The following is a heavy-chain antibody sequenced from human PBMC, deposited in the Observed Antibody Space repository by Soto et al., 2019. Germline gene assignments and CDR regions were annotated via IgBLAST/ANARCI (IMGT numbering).Heavy chain of an antibody. CDR3: ARLKGNSWLDS. V-gene: IGHV6-1*01. CDR2: TYYRSKWYN. Sequence: SQTLSLTCAISGDNVSSNSVAWNWIRQSPSRGLEWLGKTYYRSKWYNDYAVSVKSRITINPDTSKNQFSLQLNSVTPDDTAVNYCARLKGNSWLDSWGQGTLVTVSS. CDR1: GDNVSSNSVA. J-gene: IGHJ5*01.